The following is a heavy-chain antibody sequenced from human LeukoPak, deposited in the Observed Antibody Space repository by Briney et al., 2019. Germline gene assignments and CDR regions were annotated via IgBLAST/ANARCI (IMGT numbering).Heavy chain of an antibody. CDR2: IYHSGST. J-gene: IGHJ4*02. V-gene: IGHV4-4*02. Sequence: SETLSLTCAVSGGSISSSNWWSWVRQPPGKGLEWIGEIYHSGSTNYNPSLKSRVTISVDKSKNQFSLKLSSVTAADTAVYYCARDYKDILTGYLDYWGQGTLVTVSS. CDR1: GGSISSSNW. D-gene: IGHD3-9*01. CDR3: ARDYKDILTGYLDY.